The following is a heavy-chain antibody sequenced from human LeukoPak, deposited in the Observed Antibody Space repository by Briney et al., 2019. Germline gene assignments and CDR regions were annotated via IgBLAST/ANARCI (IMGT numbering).Heavy chain of an antibody. D-gene: IGHD5-12*01. CDR3: AKNGAYSGYDYTDY. V-gene: IGHV3-23*01. J-gene: IGHJ4*02. CDR1: GFTFSSYS. Sequence: GGSLRLSCAASGFTFSSYSMNWVRQAPGKGLEWVSDITGSGDDTDYADSVKGRFTVSRDNSRNTLYLQINSLRAEDTAVYYCAKNGAYSGYDYTDYWGQGTLVTVSS. CDR2: ITGSGDDT.